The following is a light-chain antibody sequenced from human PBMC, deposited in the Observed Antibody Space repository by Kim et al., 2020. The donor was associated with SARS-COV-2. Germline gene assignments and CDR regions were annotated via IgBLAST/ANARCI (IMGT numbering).Light chain of an antibody. J-gene: IGLJ2*01. CDR1: SGDIGGFDY. V-gene: IGLV2-14*03. Sequence: GQSLTISCTGTSGDIGGFDYVSWYQQRPGKAPKLLIFAVSSRPSGVSNRFSASKSANTASLTISGLQADDEADYYCTSRTSISTLVFGGGTQLTVL. CDR2: AVS. CDR3: TSRTSISTLV.